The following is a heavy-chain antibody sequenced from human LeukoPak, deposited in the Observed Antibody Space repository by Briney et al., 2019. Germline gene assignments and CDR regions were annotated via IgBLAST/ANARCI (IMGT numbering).Heavy chain of an antibody. J-gene: IGHJ4*02. D-gene: IGHD3-9*01. V-gene: IGHV3-30*18. CDR3: AKGHSLRSYDWLDY. Sequence: GGSLRLSCAASGSTFNSYGMHWVRQAPGKGLEWVAVKGRFTISRDNSKNTLYLQMNSLRAEDTAVYYCAKGHSLRSYDWLDYWGQGTLVTVSS. CDR1: GSTFNSYG.